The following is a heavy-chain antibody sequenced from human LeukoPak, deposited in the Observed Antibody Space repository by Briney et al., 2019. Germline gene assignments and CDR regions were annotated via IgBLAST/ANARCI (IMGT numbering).Heavy chain of an antibody. CDR3: ARGGGTSFLYYYYYMDV. CDR2: IYHSGST. D-gene: IGHD2-2*01. CDR1: GGSISSSNW. V-gene: IGHV4-4*02. Sequence: SGTLSLTCAVSGGSISSSNWWSWVRQPPGKGLEWIGEIYHSGSTNYNPSLKSRVTISVDKSKNQFSLKLSSVTAADTAVYYCARGGGTSFLYYYYYMDVWGKGTTVTVSS. J-gene: IGHJ6*03.